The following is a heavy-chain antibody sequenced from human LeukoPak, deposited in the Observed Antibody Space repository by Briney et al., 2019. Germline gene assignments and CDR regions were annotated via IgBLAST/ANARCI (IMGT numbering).Heavy chain of an antibody. D-gene: IGHD1-26*01. CDR1: GGSFSGYY. Sequence: PSETLSLTCAVYGGSFSGYYWSWIRQPPGKGLEWIGEINHSGSTNYNPSLKSRVTISVDTSKNQFSLKLSSVTAADTAVYYCARHKRNSGVIDYWGQGTLVTVSS. CDR2: INHSGST. CDR3: ARHKRNSGVIDY. V-gene: IGHV4-34*01. J-gene: IGHJ4*02.